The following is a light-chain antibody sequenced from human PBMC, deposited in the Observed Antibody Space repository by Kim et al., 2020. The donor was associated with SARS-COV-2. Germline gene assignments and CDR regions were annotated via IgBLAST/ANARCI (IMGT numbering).Light chain of an antibody. Sequence: QPVLTQSPSAYASLGASVKLTCTLSSGHSSYAIAWHQQQPEKGPRYLMKLNSDGSHSKGDGIPDRFSGSSSGAERYLTISSLQSEDEADYYCQTWGTGSWVFGGGTQLTVL. CDR1: SGHSSYA. V-gene: IGLV4-69*01. CDR2: LNSDGSH. J-gene: IGLJ3*02. CDR3: QTWGTGSWV.